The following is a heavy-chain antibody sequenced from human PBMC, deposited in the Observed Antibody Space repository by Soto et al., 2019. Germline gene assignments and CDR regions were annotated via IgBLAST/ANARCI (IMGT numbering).Heavy chain of an antibody. CDR1: GGSISSSSYY. CDR3: ARRGSSSWYLYYYYGMDV. Sequence: SETLSLTCTVSGGSISSSSYYWGWIRQPPGKGLEWIGSIYYSGSTYYNPSLKSRVTISVDTSKNQFSLKLSSVTAADTAVYYCARRGSSSWYLYYYYGMDVWGQGTTVTVSS. CDR2: IYYSGST. V-gene: IGHV4-39*01. J-gene: IGHJ6*02. D-gene: IGHD6-13*01.